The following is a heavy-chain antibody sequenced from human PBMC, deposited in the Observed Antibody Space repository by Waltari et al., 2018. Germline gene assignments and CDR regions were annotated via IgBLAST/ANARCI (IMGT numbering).Heavy chain of an antibody. V-gene: IGHV4-59*01. D-gene: IGHD3-3*01. CDR1: GDSIRSFY. Sequence: QVQLQESGPGLMKPSETLSLTCRVSGDSIRSFYWSWIRQPPGKGLEGIGYNYYNGTTNYNTSLKSRLTISVDTSKNKFSLKLNSVTAADTAVYYCARGRYDFWSGFCGPFDYWGQGALVTVSS. CDR2: NYYNGTT. CDR3: ARGRYDFWSGFCGPFDY. J-gene: IGHJ4*02.